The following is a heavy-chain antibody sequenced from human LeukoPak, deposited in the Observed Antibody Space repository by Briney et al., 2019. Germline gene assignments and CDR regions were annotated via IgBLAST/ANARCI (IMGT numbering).Heavy chain of an antibody. D-gene: IGHD4-11*01. J-gene: IGHJ4*02. CDR2: IHYSGST. Sequence: SETLSLTCTVSGGSITSGGYYWSWVRQHPGEGLEWIGYIHYSGSTYYNPSLKSRVTISVDTSKNQFSLKLSSVTAADTAVYYCASREVGDYSNHGDVYWGQGTLVTVSS. CDR1: GGSITSGGYY. V-gene: IGHV4-31*03. CDR3: ASREVGDYSNHGDVY.